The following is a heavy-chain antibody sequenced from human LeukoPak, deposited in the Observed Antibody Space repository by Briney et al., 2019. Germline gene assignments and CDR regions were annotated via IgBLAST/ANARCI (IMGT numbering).Heavy chain of an antibody. V-gene: IGHV3-30*02. CDR1: GFTFSSYG. D-gene: IGHD6-19*01. CDR3: ARGIVGGWRPGSYYMDV. J-gene: IGHJ6*03. Sequence: GGSLRLSCAASGFTFSSYGMHWVRQAPGKGLEWVAFIRYDGSNKYYADSVKGRFTISRDNSKNTVYLQMNSLRAEDTAVYYCARGIVGGWRPGSYYMDVWGKGTTVTISS. CDR2: IRYDGSNK.